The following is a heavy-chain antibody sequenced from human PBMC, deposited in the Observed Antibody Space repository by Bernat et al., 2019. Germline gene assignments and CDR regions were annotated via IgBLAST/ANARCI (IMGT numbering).Heavy chain of an antibody. Sequence: QVQLVQSGAEVKKPGSSVKVSCKASGGTFSSYTISWVRQAPGQGLEWMGRIIPILGIANYAQKFQGRVTITADKSTSTAYMELCSLRSEDTAVYYCASSGCSGGSCYSGFDWFDPWGQGTLVTVSS. CDR3: ASSGCSGGSCYSGFDWFDP. D-gene: IGHD2-15*01. CDR2: IIPILGIA. J-gene: IGHJ5*02. V-gene: IGHV1-69*02. CDR1: GGTFSSYT.